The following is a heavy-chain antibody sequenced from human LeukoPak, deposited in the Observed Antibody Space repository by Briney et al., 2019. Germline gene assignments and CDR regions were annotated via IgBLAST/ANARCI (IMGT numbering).Heavy chain of an antibody. CDR1: GYSISSGYY. J-gene: IGHJ4*02. D-gene: IGHD1-26*01. V-gene: IGHV4-38-2*01. CDR3: ARLTGGSFVFDY. Sequence: PSETLSLTCAVSGYSISSGYYWGWIRQPPGKGLEWIGSIYHSGSTYYNPSLKSRVTISVDTSKNQFSLKLRSVTAADTAVYYCARLTGGSFVFDYWGQGTLVTVSS. CDR2: IYHSGST.